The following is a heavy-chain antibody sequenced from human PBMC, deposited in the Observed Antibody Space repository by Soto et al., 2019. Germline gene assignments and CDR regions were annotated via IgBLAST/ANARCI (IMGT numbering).Heavy chain of an antibody. CDR3: AKDLYFRATVTTPSSLFDY. J-gene: IGHJ4*02. CDR1: GFTFSSYA. CDR2: ISGSGGST. V-gene: IGHV3-23*01. D-gene: IGHD4-17*01. Sequence: GGSLRLSCAASGFTFSSYAMSWVRQAPGKGLEWVSAISGSGGSTYYADSVKGRFTISRDNSKNTLYLQMNSLRAEDTAVYYCAKDLYFRATVTTPSSLFDYWGQGTLVTVSS.